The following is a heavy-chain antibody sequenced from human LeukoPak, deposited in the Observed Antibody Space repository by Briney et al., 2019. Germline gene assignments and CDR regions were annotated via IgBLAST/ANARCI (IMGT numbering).Heavy chain of an antibody. Sequence: PGGSLRLSCAASGFTFGSYWMSWVRQAPGKGLEWVASIKQDGSEKYYVDSVKGRFTISRDNAKNSLYLQMNSLRAEDTALYYCARAPGEGGFDPWGQGTLVTVSS. CDR1: GFTFGSYW. CDR2: IKQDGSEK. D-gene: IGHD4-17*01. V-gene: IGHV3-7*01. J-gene: IGHJ5*02. CDR3: ARAPGEGGFDP.